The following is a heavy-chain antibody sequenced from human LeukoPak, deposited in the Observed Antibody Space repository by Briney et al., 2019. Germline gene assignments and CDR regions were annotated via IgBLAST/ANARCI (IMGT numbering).Heavy chain of an antibody. D-gene: IGHD5-12*01. V-gene: IGHV4-30-4*01. CDR3: ARVPVDWQFYYGMDV. CDR1: GGSISSGDYY. Sequence: SETLSLTCTVSGGSISSGDYYWSWIRQPPGKGLEWIGYIYYSGSTYYNPSLKSRVTIPVDTSKNQFSLKLSSVTAADTAVYYCARVPVDWQFYYGMDVWGQGTTVTVS. CDR2: IYYSGST. J-gene: IGHJ6*02.